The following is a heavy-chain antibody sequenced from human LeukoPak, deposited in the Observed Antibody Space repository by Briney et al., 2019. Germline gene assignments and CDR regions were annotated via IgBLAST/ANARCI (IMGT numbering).Heavy chain of an antibody. V-gene: IGHV1-69*13. Sequence: SVKVSCKASGGTFSSYAISWVRQPPGQGLEWMGGIIPIFGTANYAQKFQGRVTITADESTSTAYMELSSLRSEDTAVYYCATTYYDFWSGYFGGYYYYYMDVWGKGTTVTVSS. CDR3: ATTYYDFWSGYFGGYYYYYMDV. CDR1: GGTFSSYA. CDR2: IIPIFGTA. J-gene: IGHJ6*03. D-gene: IGHD3-3*01.